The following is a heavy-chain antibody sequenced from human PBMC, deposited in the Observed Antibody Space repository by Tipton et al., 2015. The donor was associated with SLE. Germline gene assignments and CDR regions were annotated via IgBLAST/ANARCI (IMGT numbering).Heavy chain of an antibody. D-gene: IGHD3-10*02. J-gene: IGHJ3*02. Sequence: QLVQSGAEVKKPGASVKVSCKASGYTFASVDFNWVRQAPGQGLEWMGTINLSDDSTGYAQKFQDRLTMARDTSTSTVYMDLSSLTSEDTALYFCVREEITAWDNVLPIWGQGTMVTVSS. V-gene: IGHV1-46*01. CDR1: GYTFASVD. CDR3: VREEITAWDNVLPI. CDR2: INLSDDST.